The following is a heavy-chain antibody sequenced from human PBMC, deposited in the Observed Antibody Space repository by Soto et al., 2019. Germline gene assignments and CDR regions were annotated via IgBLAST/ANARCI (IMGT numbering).Heavy chain of an antibody. V-gene: IGHV3-30*18. D-gene: IGHD3-22*01. CDR3: AKEMFTQTVVDSSSPWCDY. CDR1: GFTVSSYG. J-gene: IGHJ4*02. CDR2: ISYDGSHK. Sequence: GGSLRLSCAASGFTVSSYGIHWVRQPPGKGLEWVAVISYDGSHKIYADSVKGRFTLSRDVSKDTLYLQMNSQRDDETAVYYCAKEMFTQTVVDSSSPWCDYWGQGTLVTVSS.